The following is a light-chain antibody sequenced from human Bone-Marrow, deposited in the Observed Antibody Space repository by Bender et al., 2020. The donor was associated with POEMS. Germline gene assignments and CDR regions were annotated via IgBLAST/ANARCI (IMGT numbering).Light chain of an antibody. CDR2: STH. CDR1: SGSVSTDYY. CDR3: VLYMGTYF. V-gene: IGLV8-61*01. Sequence: QTVVTQEPSFSVSPGGSVTLTCGLSSGSVSTDYYPSWYQQTPCQAPRTLIYSTHTRSSGVPDRFSGSILGNKAALTITGAQADDESDYYCVLYMGTYFVGSGTKVTDL. J-gene: IGLJ1*01.